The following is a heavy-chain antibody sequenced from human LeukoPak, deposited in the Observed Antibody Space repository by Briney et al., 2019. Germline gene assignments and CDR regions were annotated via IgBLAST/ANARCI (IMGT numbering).Heavy chain of an antibody. J-gene: IGHJ4*02. Sequence: GGSLRLSCAASGFTFIDHYMDWVRQAPGKGLEWIGRIRNKANSYTTVYAASVKGRFTVSRDDSKNSLFLQMNSLESEDTAVYYCARRNSVTQGLDNWGQGTLVTVSS. V-gene: IGHV3-72*01. CDR3: ARRNSVTQGLDN. CDR2: IRNKANSYTT. D-gene: IGHD5/OR15-5a*01. CDR1: GFTFIDHY.